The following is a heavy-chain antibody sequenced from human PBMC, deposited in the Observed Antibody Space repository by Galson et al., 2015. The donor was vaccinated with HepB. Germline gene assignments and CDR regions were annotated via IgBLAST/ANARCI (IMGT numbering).Heavy chain of an antibody. V-gene: IGHV3-13*04. D-gene: IGHD3-10*01. Sequence: SLRLSCAASGFTFSNYDMHWVRQATGKGLEWVSAITTSGDTYYTDSVKGRFTISRGNAKNSLYLQMNSLRAGDAAVYYCARGSEVRGTGWIDSWGQGTLVTVSS. CDR1: GFTFSNYD. CDR2: ITTSGDT. J-gene: IGHJ4*02. CDR3: ARGSEVRGTGWIDS.